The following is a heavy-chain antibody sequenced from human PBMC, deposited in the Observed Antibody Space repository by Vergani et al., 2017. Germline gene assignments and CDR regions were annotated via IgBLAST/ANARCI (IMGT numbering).Heavy chain of an antibody. CDR1: GFIFSSYG. D-gene: IGHD4-17*01. J-gene: IGHJ4*02. Sequence: QVQLVESGGGVVQPGRSLRLSCAASGFIFSSYGMHWVRQAPGKGLEWVAVIWYDGSNKYYADSVKGRFTISRDNSKNTLYRQMNSLRAEDTAGYYCARDRGYGDNTPNGENDYWGQGTLVTVSS. CDR2: IWYDGSNK. CDR3: ARDRGYGDNTPNGENDY. V-gene: IGHV3-33*01.